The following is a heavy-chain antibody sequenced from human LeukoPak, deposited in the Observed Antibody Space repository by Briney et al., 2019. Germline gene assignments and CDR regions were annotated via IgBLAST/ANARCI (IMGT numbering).Heavy chain of an antibody. D-gene: IGHD3-3*01. J-gene: IGHJ4*02. CDR3: AKAPTYYDFWFSY. Sequence: GGSLRLSCAASGFTFSSYGMHWVRQAPGKGLEWVAFIRYDGSNKYYADSVKGRFTISRDNSKNTLYLQMNSLRAEDTAVYYCAKAPTYYDFWFSYWGQGTLVTVSS. CDR1: GFTFSSYG. CDR2: IRYDGSNK. V-gene: IGHV3-30*02.